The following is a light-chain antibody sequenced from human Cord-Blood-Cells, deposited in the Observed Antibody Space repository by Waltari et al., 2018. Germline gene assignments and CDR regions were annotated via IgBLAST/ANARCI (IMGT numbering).Light chain of an antibody. J-gene: IGKJ4*01. CDR3: QQYNNWPPLT. V-gene: IGKV3-15*01. CDR1: QSVSSN. Sequence: EIVMTQSPATLSVSPGERATLSCRASQSVSSNLAWYQQNPGQAPRLLSYGASTRATGIPARCSGSGSGTEFTLTISSLQSEDFAVYYCQQYNNWPPLTFGGGTKVEIK. CDR2: GAS.